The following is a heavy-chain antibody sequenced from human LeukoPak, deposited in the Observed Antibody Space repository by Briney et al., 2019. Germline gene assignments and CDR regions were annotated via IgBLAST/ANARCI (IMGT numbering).Heavy chain of an antibody. CDR3: ARALYDSSGYLYYFDY. V-gene: IGHV3-21*01. D-gene: IGHD3-22*01. J-gene: IGHJ4*02. Sequence: PGGSLRLSCAASGFTFSSYSMNWVRQAPGKGLEWVSSISSSSSYIYYADSVKGRFTISRDNAKNSLYLQMNSLRAEDTAVYYCARALYDSSGYLYYFDYWGQGTLVTVSS. CDR1: GFTFSSYS. CDR2: ISSSSSYI.